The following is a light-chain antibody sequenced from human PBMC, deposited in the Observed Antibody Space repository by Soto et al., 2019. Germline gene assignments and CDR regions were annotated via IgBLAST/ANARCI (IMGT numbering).Light chain of an antibody. CDR1: HRVSSY. Sequence: EILMTQSPATLSVSPGERATLSCRASHRVSSYLAWYQQKPGQAPRLLIYATSTRATGIPARFSGSGSGTEFTLTIRSLTSDDFAVYYCKQSNNWPLTCGGGTKVDIK. CDR2: ATS. J-gene: IGKJ4*01. CDR3: KQSNNWPLT. V-gene: IGKV3-15*01.